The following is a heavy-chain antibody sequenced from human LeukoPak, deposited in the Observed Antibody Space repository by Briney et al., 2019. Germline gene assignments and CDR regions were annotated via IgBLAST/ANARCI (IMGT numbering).Heavy chain of an antibody. V-gene: IGHV4-59*01. CDR2: IYYSGST. CDR1: GGSISSYY. J-gene: IGHJ5*02. D-gene: IGHD5-18*01. Sequence: PSETLSLTCTVSGGSISSYYWSWIRQPPGKGLEWIGYIYYSGSTNYNPSLKSRVTISVDPSKNQFSLKLSSVTAADTAVYYCARSPIQLWFDPWGQGTLVTVSS. CDR3: ARSPIQLWFDP.